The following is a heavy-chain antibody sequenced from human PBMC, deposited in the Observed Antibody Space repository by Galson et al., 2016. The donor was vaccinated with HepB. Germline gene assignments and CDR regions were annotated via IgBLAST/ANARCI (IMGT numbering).Heavy chain of an antibody. D-gene: IGHD6-13*01. J-gene: IGHJ6*04. CDR2: ISWDSLSI. Sequence: SLRLSCAASGFTFHDYAMHWVRQVPGKGLEWASGISWDSLSIGYADSVKGRFTISRDNAKNSLYLQMNSLRAEDTALYYCAKDRGYITSYLGIPGGMDVWGRGTTVTSPQ. CDR1: GFTFHDYA. V-gene: IGHV3-9*01. CDR3: AKDRGYITSYLGIPGGMDV.